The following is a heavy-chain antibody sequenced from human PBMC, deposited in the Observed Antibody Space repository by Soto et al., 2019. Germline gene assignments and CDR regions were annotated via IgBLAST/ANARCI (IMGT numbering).Heavy chain of an antibody. J-gene: IGHJ4*02. CDR3: ARRCSSNSESDY. Sequence: EVQLVESGGGLVKPGGSLRLSCAASGFTFSSYSMNWVRQAPGKGLECVSSISSSSSYIYYADSVKGRFTISRDNAKNSLYLQMNSLRAEDTAVYYCARRCSSNSESDYWGQGTLVTVSS. CDR2: ISSSSSYI. D-gene: IGHD2-2*01. CDR1: GFTFSSYS. V-gene: IGHV3-21*01.